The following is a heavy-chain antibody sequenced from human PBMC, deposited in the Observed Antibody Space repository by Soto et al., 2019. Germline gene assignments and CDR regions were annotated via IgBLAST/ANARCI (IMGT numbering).Heavy chain of an antibody. V-gene: IGHV1-69*13. CDR2: ITPIFGTA. CDR1: GGTFSSYA. CDR3: ARSCIVGATYYYYYGMDV. D-gene: IGHD1-26*01. Sequence: ASVKVSCKASGGTFSSYAISWVRQAPGQGLEWMGGITPIFGTADYAQKFQGRVTITADESTSTAYMELSSLRSEDTAVYYCARSCIVGATYYYYYGMDVWGQGTTVTVSS. J-gene: IGHJ6*02.